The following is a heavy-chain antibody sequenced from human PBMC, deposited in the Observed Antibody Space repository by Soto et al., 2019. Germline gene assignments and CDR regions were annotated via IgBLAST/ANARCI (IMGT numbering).Heavy chain of an antibody. J-gene: IGHJ4*02. CDR2: IKQDGSET. CDR3: ARDRSYCRGGTCYSVLDY. Sequence: HPGGSLRLSCAASGFTFSTYYMNWVRQAPGKGLEWVATIKQDGSETYYVDSVKGRFTISRDDAMTSLFLQMNSLRAEDTAVYYCARDRSYCRGGTCYSVLDYWGQGTLVTVSS. V-gene: IGHV3-7*01. CDR1: GFTFSTYY. D-gene: IGHD2-15*01.